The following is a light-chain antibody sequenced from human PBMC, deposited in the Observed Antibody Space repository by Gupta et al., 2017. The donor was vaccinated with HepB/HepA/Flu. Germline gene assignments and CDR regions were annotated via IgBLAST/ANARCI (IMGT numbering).Light chain of an antibody. Sequence: DIQLTHSPSFLSASLGDRVTITCRASQEINSYLIWYQQKPGKAPKLLIYSASTVKSGVPSRFSGSGSGTEFTLTISSGQPEDFANYYCQQWNSYPITFGQGTRLDIK. CDR2: SAS. CDR3: QQWNSYPIT. J-gene: IGKJ5*01. V-gene: IGKV1-9*01. CDR1: QEINSY.